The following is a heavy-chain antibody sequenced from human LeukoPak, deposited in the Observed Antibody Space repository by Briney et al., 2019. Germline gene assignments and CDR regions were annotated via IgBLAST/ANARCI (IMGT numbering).Heavy chain of an antibody. CDR3: ATTTRSAPWDC. Sequence: GGSLRLSCAASGFTFSSYWMSWVRQAPGKGLEWVANIRQDGSEKQYVDSVKGRFTISRDNAKNSVYLQMSSLRAEDTALYYCATTTRSAPWDCWGQGTLVTVSS. CDR2: IRQDGSEK. J-gene: IGHJ4*02. D-gene: IGHD1-1*01. V-gene: IGHV3-7*01. CDR1: GFTFSSYW.